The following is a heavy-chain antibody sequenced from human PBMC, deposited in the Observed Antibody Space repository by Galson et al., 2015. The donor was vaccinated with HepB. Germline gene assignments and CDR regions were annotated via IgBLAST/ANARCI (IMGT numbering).Heavy chain of an antibody. CDR3: AEENVKRIAYCGGDCYHNY. V-gene: IGHV1-69*02. CDR2: IIPILGIA. CDR1: GGTFSSYT. J-gene: IGHJ4*02. D-gene: IGHD2-21*02. Sequence: SVKVSCKASGGTFSSYTISWVRQAPGQGLEWMGRIIPILGIANYAQKFQGRVTITADKSTSTAYMELSSLRSEDTAVYYCAEENVKRIAYCGGDCYHNYWGQGTLVTVSS.